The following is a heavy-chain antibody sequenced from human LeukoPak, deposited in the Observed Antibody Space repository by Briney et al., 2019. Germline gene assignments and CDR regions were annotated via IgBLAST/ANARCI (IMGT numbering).Heavy chain of an antibody. CDR3: ASIGDYGDPGNAFDI. V-gene: IGHV4-59*01. J-gene: IGHJ3*02. CDR2: IYYSGST. CDR1: GGSISSYY. Sequence: SETLSLTCTVSGGSISSYYWSWIRQPPGKGLEWIGYIYYSGSTDYNPSLKSRVTISVDTSKNQFSLKLSSVTAADTAVYYCASIGDYGDPGNAFDIWGQGTMVTVSS. D-gene: IGHD4-17*01.